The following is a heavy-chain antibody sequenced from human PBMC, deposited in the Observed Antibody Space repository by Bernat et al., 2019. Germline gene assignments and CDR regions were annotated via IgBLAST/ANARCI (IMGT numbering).Heavy chain of an antibody. D-gene: IGHD3-10*01. V-gene: IGHV4-39*01. CDR2: IYYSGNT. J-gene: IGHJ4*02. CDR1: GGSISSGGYY. CDR3: ARRLGSGEPYFDY. Sequence: QVQLQESGPGLVKPSQTLSLTCTVSGGSISSGGYYWSWIRQPPGKGLEWIGNIYYSGNTYYNPSLKSRVSVSVDTSKNQFSLELSSVTAADTAVYYCARRLGSGEPYFDYWGQGTLVTVSS.